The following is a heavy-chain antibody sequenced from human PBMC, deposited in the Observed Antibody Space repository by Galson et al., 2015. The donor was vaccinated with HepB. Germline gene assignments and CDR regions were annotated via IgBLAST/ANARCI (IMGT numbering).Heavy chain of an antibody. D-gene: IGHD4-23*01. CDR3: AKDTDGGNSGAHAFDI. CDR2: ISYNGSNK. V-gene: IGHV3-30-3*01. J-gene: IGHJ3*02. CDR1: GFTFSSYA. Sequence: SLRLSCAASGFTFSSYAMHWVRQAPGKGLEWVAVISYNGSNKYYADSVKGRFTISRDNSKNTLYLQMNSLRAEDTAVYYCAKDTDGGNSGAHAFDIWGQGTMVTVSS.